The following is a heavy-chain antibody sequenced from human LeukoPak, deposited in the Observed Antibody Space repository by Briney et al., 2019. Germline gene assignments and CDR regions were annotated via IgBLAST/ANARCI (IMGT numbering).Heavy chain of an antibody. D-gene: IGHD4-17*01. CDR3: TKGGGPMSATTERYSFDH. V-gene: IGHV3-30*18. CDR2: ISNEGRVQ. CDR1: GFTFSDYG. Sequence: PGRSLRLSCAASGFTFSDYGMHWVRQAPGKGLEWVTVISNEGRVQYYADSVKGRFTISGDNSENTLSLQMNSLRADDTAVYYCTKGGGPMSATTERYSFDHWGRGTLVTVSS. J-gene: IGHJ4*02.